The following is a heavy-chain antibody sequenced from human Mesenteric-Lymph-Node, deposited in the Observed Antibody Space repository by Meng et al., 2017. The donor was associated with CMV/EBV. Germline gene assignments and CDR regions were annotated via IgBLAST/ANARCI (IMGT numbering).Heavy chain of an antibody. Sequence: SETLSLTCTVSGGSISSSSYYWSWIRQPPGKGLEWIGYIYYSRSTNYNPSLKSRVTISVDTSKNQFSLKLNSVTPADTAVYYCARVGAFDWSIFDYWGQGTLVTVSS. J-gene: IGHJ4*02. D-gene: IGHD3-9*01. CDR2: IYYSRST. CDR3: ARVGAFDWSIFDY. V-gene: IGHV4-61*01. CDR1: GGSISSSSYY.